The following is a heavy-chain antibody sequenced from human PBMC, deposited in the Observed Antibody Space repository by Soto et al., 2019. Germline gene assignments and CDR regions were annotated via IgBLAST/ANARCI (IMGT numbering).Heavy chain of an antibody. D-gene: IGHD3-9*01. CDR3: TTLRLDP. CDR1: GYTFTALY. Sequence: QGQLLHSGSEVRKPGASVKVSCQASGYTFTALYMNWVRQAPGQGLEWMGWVNPNTGLTKYAQKFQGRVSMTRDTSINPAYMELSGLTSDDTAVYYCTTLRLDPWGQGTLVTVSS. J-gene: IGHJ5*02. CDR2: VNPNTGLT. V-gene: IGHV1-2*02.